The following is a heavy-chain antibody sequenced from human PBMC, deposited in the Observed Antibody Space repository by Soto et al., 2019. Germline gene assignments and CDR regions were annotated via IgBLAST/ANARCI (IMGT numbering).Heavy chain of an antibody. CDR1: GGSISSYY. J-gene: IGHJ4*02. CDR3: ARALKPHDSSGFGY. V-gene: IGHV4-59*01. D-gene: IGHD3-22*01. Sequence: QVQLQESGPGLVKPSETLSLTCTVSGGSISSYYWSWIRQPPGKGLEWIGYIYYSGSTNYNPSLKSRVTISVDTSKNQFSRKLSSVTAADTAVYYCARALKPHDSSGFGYWGQGTLVTVSS. CDR2: IYYSGST.